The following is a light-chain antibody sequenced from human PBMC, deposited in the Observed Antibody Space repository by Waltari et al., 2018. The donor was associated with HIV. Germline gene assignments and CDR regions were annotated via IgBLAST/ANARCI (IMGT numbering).Light chain of an antibody. Sequence: QPALTQPASVSGSPRTSITIPRTGTSSAAVAYHLVSRYQQHPGKAPKLIISEFSKRPSGVSNRFSGSKSGNTASLTISGLQAEDEADYYCCAYAGSTTYVIFGGGTKLTVL. CDR3: CAYAGSTTYVI. CDR2: EFS. J-gene: IGLJ2*01. CDR1: SSAAVAYHL. V-gene: IGLV2-23*02.